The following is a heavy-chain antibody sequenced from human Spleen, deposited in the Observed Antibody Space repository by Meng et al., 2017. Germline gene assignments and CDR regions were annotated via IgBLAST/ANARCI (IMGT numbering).Heavy chain of an antibody. Sequence: SETLSLTCVVSGGSFSGYYWSWIRQPPGKGLEWIGEINHSGSTNYNPSLKSRVTISVDTSKNQFSLKLSSVTAADTAVYYCARGIGRGGYDYVWGSYRPYYFDYWGQGTLVTVSS. D-gene: IGHD3-16*02. CDR2: INHSGST. V-gene: IGHV4-34*01. CDR3: ARGIGRGGYDYVWGSYRPYYFDY. J-gene: IGHJ4*02. CDR1: GGSFSGYY.